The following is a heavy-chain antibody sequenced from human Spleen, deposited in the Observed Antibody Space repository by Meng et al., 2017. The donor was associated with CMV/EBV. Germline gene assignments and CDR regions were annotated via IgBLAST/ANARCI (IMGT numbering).Heavy chain of an antibody. D-gene: IGHD5-24*01. J-gene: IGHJ5*02. Sequence: YTFNNYYMHWVRQAPGQGLKWMGFINPNSGTPNYAQKFRDRVTMTRDTSTTTVYMELSSLKSDDTAVYYCAKGGWNINAQRGNYFDPWGQGTLVTVSS. V-gene: IGHV1-46*02. CDR3: AKGGWNINAQRGNYFDP. CDR2: INPNSGTP. CDR1: YTFNNYY.